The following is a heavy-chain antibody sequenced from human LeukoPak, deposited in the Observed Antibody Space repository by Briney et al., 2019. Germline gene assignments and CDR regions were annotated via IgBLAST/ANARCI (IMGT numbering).Heavy chain of an antibody. CDR1: GFTFSSYW. CDR3: ARDRGSGCHGITLNL. D-gene: IGHD6-19*01. J-gene: IGHJ3*01. V-gene: IGHV3-7*03. CDR2: IKQDGSEK. Sequence: GGSLRLSCAASGFTFSSYWMSWVRQAPGKGLEWVANIKQDGSEKYYVDSVKGRFTISRDNAKNYLFLQMNSLKAEDTALYYCARDRGSGCHGITLNLWGQGTYVTVSS.